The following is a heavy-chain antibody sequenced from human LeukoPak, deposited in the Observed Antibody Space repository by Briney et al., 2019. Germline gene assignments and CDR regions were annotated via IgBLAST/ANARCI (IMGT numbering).Heavy chain of an antibody. J-gene: IGHJ3*02. Sequence: ASVKVSCKASGYTFTSYYMHWVRQAPGQGLEWMGWISAHQNNTTYAQKFQGRVTMTTDTSTNTAYMELRSLTSDDTAVYYCARDGSITGPFLDAFDIWGLGTMVTVSS. D-gene: IGHD1-20*01. CDR1: GYTFTSYY. CDR2: ISAHQNNT. V-gene: IGHV1-18*04. CDR3: ARDGSITGPFLDAFDI.